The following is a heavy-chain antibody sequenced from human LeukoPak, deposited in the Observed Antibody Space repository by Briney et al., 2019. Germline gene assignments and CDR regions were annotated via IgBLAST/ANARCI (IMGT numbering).Heavy chain of an antibody. CDR1: GFTFRSSA. CDR2: ISYDGNNK. D-gene: IGHD4-11*01. CDR3: ARSDYSKY. Sequence: GGSLRLSCAASGFTFRSSAMHWVRQAPGKGLEWVAVISYDGNNKYYADSVKGRFTISRDNAKNSLYLQMNSLRAEDTAVYYCARSDYSKYWGQGTLVTVSS. J-gene: IGHJ4*02. V-gene: IGHV3-30*04.